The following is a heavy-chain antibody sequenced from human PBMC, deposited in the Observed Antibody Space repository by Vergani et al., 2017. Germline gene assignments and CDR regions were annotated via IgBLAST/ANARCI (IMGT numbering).Heavy chain of an antibody. Sequence: QVQLQESGPGLVKPSETLSLTSTVSGGSTSSYYWSWIRHPPGRGLEWIGYIYYSGSTTYNPPLKSRVTISVDTAKKQFSLKLSSVTAADTAVYYCARDSLEGASDYWGQGTLVTVSS. V-gene: IGHV4-59*01. CDR1: GGSTSSYY. CDR2: IYYSGST. CDR3: ARDSLEGASDY. D-gene: IGHD1-26*01. J-gene: IGHJ4*02.